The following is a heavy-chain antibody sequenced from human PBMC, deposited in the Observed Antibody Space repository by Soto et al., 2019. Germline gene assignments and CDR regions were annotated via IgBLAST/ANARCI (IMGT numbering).Heavy chain of an antibody. D-gene: IGHD1-26*01. CDR3: ARDQASSGGYSYFNYYYGMDV. V-gene: IGHV1-18*01. CDR1: GYTFTTYG. Sequence: QGQLVQSGAEVKKPGASVKVSCKASGYTFTTYGITWVRQAPGQGLEWMGWISGDNGHTNYAQKLQGRVTMTTDTSTSTAYLELRSLRSDDTAVYYCARDQASSGGYSYFNYYYGMDVWGQGTTVTVSS. CDR2: ISGDNGHT. J-gene: IGHJ6*02.